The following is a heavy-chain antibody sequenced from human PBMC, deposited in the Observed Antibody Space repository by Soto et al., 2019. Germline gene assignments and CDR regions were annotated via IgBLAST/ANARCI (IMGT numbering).Heavy chain of an antibody. CDR2: ISYDGSNK. CDR3: ARVDSASVVPAAPFDY. V-gene: IGHV3-30-3*01. D-gene: IGHD2-2*01. Sequence: QVQLVESGGGVVKPGRSLRPSCAASGFTFSSYAMHWVRQAPGKGLEGVAVISYDGSNKYYADSVKGRFTISRDNSKNTLYLQMNSLRAEDTAVYYCARVDSASVVPAAPFDYWGQGTLVTVSS. CDR1: GFTFSSYA. J-gene: IGHJ4*02.